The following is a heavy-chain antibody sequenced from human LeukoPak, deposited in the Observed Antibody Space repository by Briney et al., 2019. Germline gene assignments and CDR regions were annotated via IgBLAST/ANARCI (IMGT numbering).Heavy chain of an antibody. D-gene: IGHD3-22*01. CDR2: ISAYNGNT. J-gene: IGHJ4*02. CDR3: AREPYYYDSTGYDY. Sequence: ASVKVSCKASGYTFTSYGISWVRQASGQGLEWMGWISAYNGNTNYAQKLQGRVTMTTDTSTSTAYMELRSLRSDDTAVYYCAREPYYYDSTGYDYWGQGTLVTVSS. V-gene: IGHV1-18*01. CDR1: GYTFTSYG.